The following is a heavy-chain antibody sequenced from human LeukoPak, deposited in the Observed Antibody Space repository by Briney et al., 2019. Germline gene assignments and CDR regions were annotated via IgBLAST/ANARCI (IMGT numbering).Heavy chain of an antibody. Sequence: AGESLKISCKGSGYSFTSYWIGWVRQMPGKDPEWMGIIYPGDSDTRYSPSFQDQLSISADKSSSTAYLQWSSLKASDTAMYYSTRHNWNGVSDYWGQGTLVTVSS. D-gene: IGHD1-20*01. CDR2: IYPGDSDT. V-gene: IGHV5-51*01. J-gene: IGHJ4*02. CDR3: TRHNWNGVSDY. CDR1: GYSFTSYW.